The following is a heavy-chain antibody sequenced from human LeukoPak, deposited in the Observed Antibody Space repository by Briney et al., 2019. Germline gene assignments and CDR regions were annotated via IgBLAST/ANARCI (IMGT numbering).Heavy chain of an antibody. CDR1: GFTFSSYG. D-gene: IGHD1-26*01. CDR3: ARQRWDDSGSYFDY. J-gene: IGHJ4*02. CDR2: ISYDGSNK. V-gene: IGHV3-30*03. Sequence: SGRSLRLSCAASGFTFSSYGMHWVRQAPGKGLEWVAVISYDGSNKYYADSVKGRFTISRDNSKNTLYLQMNSLRAEDTAVYYCARQRWDDSGSYFDYWGQGTLVTVSS.